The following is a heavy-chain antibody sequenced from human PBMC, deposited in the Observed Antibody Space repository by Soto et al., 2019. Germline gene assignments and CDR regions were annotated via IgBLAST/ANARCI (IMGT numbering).Heavy chain of an antibody. CDR3: ARARTVEYYYYYGMDV. CDR1: GFTFSSYS. J-gene: IGHJ6*02. CDR2: ISSSSSYI. Sequence: LRLSCAASGFTFSSYSMNWVRQAPGKGLEWVSSISSSSSYIYYADSVKGRFTISRDNAKNSLYLQMNSLRAEDTAVYYCARARTVEYYYYYGMDVWGQGTTVTVSS. D-gene: IGHD4-17*01. V-gene: IGHV3-21*01.